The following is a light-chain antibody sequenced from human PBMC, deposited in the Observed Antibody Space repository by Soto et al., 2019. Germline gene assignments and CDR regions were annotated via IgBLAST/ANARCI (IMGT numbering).Light chain of an antibody. V-gene: IGKV3-15*01. CDR2: GAS. CDR3: QQYNNWPRT. Sequence: EIVMTQSPATLSVSPGERATLSCRASQSVSGNLAWYQQKPGQAPRLLSYGASTRATVIPARFSGSGSGTDFTHTISSLQSEDFAVYYCQQYNNWPRTFGQGTKVELK. J-gene: IGKJ1*01. CDR1: QSVSGN.